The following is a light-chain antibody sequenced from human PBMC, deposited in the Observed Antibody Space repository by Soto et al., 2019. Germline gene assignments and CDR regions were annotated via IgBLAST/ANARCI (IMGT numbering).Light chain of an antibody. Sequence: ENVLTQSPDTLCLSPGERATHSCRASQSVSSSYLAWYQHKPGQAPRLLIYGASSRATGIPDRFSVSGSGTDFTLTISRLEPEDFAVYYCHQYGSSITFGQGTRLEIK. CDR2: GAS. CDR3: HQYGSSIT. J-gene: IGKJ5*01. V-gene: IGKV3-20*01. CDR1: QSVSSSY.